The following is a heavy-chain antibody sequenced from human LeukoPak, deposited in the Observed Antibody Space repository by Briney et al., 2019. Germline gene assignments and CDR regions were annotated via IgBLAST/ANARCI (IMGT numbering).Heavy chain of an antibody. CDR3: AREACSGGSCYKADAFDI. V-gene: IGHV3-30*02. Sequence: GSLRLSCAASGFTFSSYGMHWVRQAPGKGLEWVAFIRYDGSNKYYADSVKGRFTISRDNSKNTLYLQMNSLRAEDTAVYYCAREACSGGSCYKADAFDIWGQGTMVTVSS. CDR2: IRYDGSNK. CDR1: GFTFSSYG. D-gene: IGHD2-15*01. J-gene: IGHJ3*02.